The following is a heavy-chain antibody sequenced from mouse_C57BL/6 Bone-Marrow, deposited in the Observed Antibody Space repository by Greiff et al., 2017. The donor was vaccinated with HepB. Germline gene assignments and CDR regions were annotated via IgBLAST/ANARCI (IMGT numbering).Heavy chain of an antibody. V-gene: IGHV5-17*01. Sequence: EVKVVESGGGLVKPGGSLKLSCAASGFTFSDYGMHWVRQAPEKGLEWVAYISSGSSTIYYADTVKGRFTISRDNAKNTLFVQMTSLRSEDTAMYYCARDYGGRRTWYFDVWGTGTTVTVSS. CDR2: ISSGSSTI. CDR1: GFTFSDYG. CDR3: ARDYGGRRTWYFDV. D-gene: IGHD1-1*01. J-gene: IGHJ1*03.